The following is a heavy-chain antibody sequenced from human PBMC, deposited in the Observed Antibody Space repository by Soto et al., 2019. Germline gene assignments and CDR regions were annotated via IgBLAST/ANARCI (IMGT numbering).Heavy chain of an antibody. CDR3: ARVPSSMEWLGPDY. D-gene: IGHD3-3*01. CDR1: GYTFTSYG. J-gene: IGHJ4*02. CDR2: ISAYNGNT. V-gene: IGHV1-18*01. Sequence: ASVKVSCKASGYTFTSYGISWVRQAPGQGLEWMGWISAYNGNTNYAQKLQGRVTMTTDTSTSTAYMELRSLRSDDTAVYYCARVPSSMEWLGPDYWGQGTLVTVSS.